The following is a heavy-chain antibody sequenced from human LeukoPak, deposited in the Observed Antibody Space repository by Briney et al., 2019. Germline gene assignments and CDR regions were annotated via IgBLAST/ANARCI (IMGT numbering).Heavy chain of an antibody. Sequence: GASVKVSCKASGYTFTGYYMHWVRQAPGQGLEWMGWINPNSGGTNYAQKFQGRVTMTRDTSISTAYMELSRLRSDDTAVYYCARVRGGYDNSGYPHDAFDIWGQGTMVTVSS. V-gene: IGHV1-2*02. CDR1: GYTFTGYY. CDR3: ARVRGGYDNSGYPHDAFDI. CDR2: INPNSGGT. D-gene: IGHD3-22*01. J-gene: IGHJ3*02.